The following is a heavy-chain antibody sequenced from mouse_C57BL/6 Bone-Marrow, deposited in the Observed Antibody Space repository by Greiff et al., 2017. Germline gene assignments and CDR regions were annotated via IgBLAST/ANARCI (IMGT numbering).Heavy chain of an antibody. CDR2: ISNGGGST. CDR3: ARQGYGSLAY. V-gene: IGHV5-12*01. CDR1: GFTFSDYY. D-gene: IGHD1-1*01. Sequence: EVKLMEPGGGLVKPGGSLKLSCAASGFTFSDYYMYWVRQTPEKRLEWVAYISNGGGSTYYPDTVKGRFTLSSDNAKNTLYLQMSRLQSEVTARYCCARQGYGSLAYWVQETLVTVSA. J-gene: IGHJ3*01.